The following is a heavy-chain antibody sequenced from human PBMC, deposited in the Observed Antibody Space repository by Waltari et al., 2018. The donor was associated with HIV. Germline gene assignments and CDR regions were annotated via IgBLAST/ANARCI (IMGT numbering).Heavy chain of an antibody. CDR2: ISHSGNT. Sequence: QVQLQESGPGLVKPSETLSLTCAVSGYSISSGYHWGWIRQPPGKGREWIGSISHSGNTYYSPSLKSRVTISVDTSKNQFSLKVNSVTAADTAVYYCGRAGFGSGWGFYYYYGMDVWGQGTTVTVSS. D-gene: IGHD6-19*01. V-gene: IGHV4-38-2*01. J-gene: IGHJ6*02. CDR1: GYSISSGYH. CDR3: GRAGFGSGWGFYYYYGMDV.